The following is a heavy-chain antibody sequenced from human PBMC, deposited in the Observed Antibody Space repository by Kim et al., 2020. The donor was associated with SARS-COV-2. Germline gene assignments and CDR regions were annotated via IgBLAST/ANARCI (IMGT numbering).Heavy chain of an antibody. CDR1: GFTFSNAW. CDR2: IKSKTDGGTT. V-gene: IGHV3-15*01. CDR3: TTARYDYSDSNDF. D-gene: IGHD4-17*01. J-gene: IGHJ4*02. Sequence: GGSLRLSCVASGFTFSNAWMSWVRQAPGKGLEWVGRIKSKTDGGTTDYAAPVKSRFTISRDDSKNTLHLQMNSLKTEDTAVYYCTTARYDYSDSNDFWGQGTLVTVSS.